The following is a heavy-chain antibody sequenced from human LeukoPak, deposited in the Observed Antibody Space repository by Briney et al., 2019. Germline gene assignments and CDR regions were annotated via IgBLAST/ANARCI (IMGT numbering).Heavy chain of an antibody. D-gene: IGHD1-7*01. CDR3: VRSESRYNWNYVGGPKYNWFDP. J-gene: IGHJ5*02. CDR1: GYTFTNYA. V-gene: IGHV1-69*13. CDR2: IIPIFGTA. Sequence: ASVKVSCKASGYTFTNYAISWVRQAPGQGLEWMGGIIPIFGTANYAQKFQGRVTITADESTSTAYMELSSLRSEDTAVYYCVRSESRYNWNYVGGPKYNWFDPWGQGTLVTVSS.